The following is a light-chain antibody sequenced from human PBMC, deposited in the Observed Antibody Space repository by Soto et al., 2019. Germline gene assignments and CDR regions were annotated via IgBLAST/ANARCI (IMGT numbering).Light chain of an antibody. V-gene: IGKV3-20*01. CDR3: QQYGDSPWT. J-gene: IGKJ1*01. CDR2: GAS. CDR1: QSVGSIY. Sequence: EIVLTQSPGTLSLSPGERATLSCRASQSVGSIYLAWYQQKPGQAPRLLIYGASSRATGIPDRFSGSGSGTDFTITISRLEPENFAVYYCQQYGDSPWTFGQGTKVEIK.